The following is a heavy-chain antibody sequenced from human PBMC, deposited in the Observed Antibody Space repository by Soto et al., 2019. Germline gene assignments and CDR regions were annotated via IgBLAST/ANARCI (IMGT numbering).Heavy chain of an antibody. D-gene: IGHD1-26*01. CDR3: AKGGGGRPILHSDY. J-gene: IGHJ4*02. Sequence: EVQLLESGGGLVQPGGSLRLSCAASGFTFSSYAMSWVRQAPGKGLEWVSAISGSGGSTYYADSVKGRFTISRDNSKNTLYLQMNSLRAEDTAVYYRAKGGGGRPILHSDYWGQGTLVTVSS. V-gene: IGHV3-23*01. CDR2: ISGSGGST. CDR1: GFTFSSYA.